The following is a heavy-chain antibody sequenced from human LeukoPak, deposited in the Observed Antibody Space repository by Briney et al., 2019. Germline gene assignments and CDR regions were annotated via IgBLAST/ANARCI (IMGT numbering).Heavy chain of an antibody. CDR3: ARDKAGVYYYYYMDV. J-gene: IGHJ6*03. Sequence: GGSLRLSCAASGFTFSSSWMSWVRQAPGKGLEWVANIKQDGSEKYYVDSVKGRFTISRDNAKNSLYLQMNSLRAEDTAVYYCARDKAGVYYYYYMDVWGKGTTVTVSS. D-gene: IGHD3-10*01. CDR2: IKQDGSEK. V-gene: IGHV3-7*01. CDR1: GFTFSSSW.